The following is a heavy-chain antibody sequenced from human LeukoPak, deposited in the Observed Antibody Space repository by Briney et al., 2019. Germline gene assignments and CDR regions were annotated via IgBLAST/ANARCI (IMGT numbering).Heavy chain of an antibody. Sequence: GGTLRLSCAASGFIFSSYSMNWVRQAPGKGLEWVSSISSSSSYIYYADSVKGRFTISRDNAKNSLYLQMNSLRVEDTAVYYCARAQYCSGGSCPLAEYFQHWGQGTLVTVSS. J-gene: IGHJ1*01. CDR3: ARAQYCSGGSCPLAEYFQH. CDR2: ISSSSSYI. D-gene: IGHD2-15*01. V-gene: IGHV3-21*01. CDR1: GFIFSSYS.